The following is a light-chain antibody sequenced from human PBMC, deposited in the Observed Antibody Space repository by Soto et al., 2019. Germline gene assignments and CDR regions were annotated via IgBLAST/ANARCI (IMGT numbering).Light chain of an antibody. V-gene: IGLV2-8*01. CDR1: SSDVGGYNY. Sequence: QSVLTQPPSASGTPGQRVTISCTGTSSDVGGYNYVSWYQQHPGKAPKLMIYEVNKRPSGVPDRFSGSKSGNTASLTVSGLQAEDEADYYCSSYAGSSNVFGTGTKVNVL. CDR3: SSYAGSSNV. J-gene: IGLJ1*01. CDR2: EVN.